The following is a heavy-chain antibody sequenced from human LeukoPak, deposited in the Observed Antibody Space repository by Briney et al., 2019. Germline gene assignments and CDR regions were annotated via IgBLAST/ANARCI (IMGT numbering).Heavy chain of an antibody. CDR3: GAVVPAAIRTKDYGMDV. J-gene: IGHJ6*02. CDR1: GASISNYY. Sequence: SETLSLTCTVSGASISNYYWSWIRQPPGKGLEWIGYIYYSGSTNYNPSLKSRVTISVDTSKNQFSLKLSSVTAADTAVYYCGAVVPAAIRTKDYGMDVWGQGTTVTVSS. V-gene: IGHV4-59*01. CDR2: IYYSGST. D-gene: IGHD2-2*01.